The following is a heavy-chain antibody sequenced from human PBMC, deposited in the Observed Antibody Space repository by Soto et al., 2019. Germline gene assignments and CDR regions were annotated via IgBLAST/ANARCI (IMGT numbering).Heavy chain of an antibody. J-gene: IGHJ4*02. V-gene: IGHV4-59*01. Sequence: SETLSLTCTVSGGSISSYYWSWIRQPPGKGLEWIGYIYYSGSTNYNPSLKSRVTISVDTSKNQFSLKLSSVTAADTAVYYCARALYNRFDYWGQGTLVTVSS. CDR1: GGSISSYY. CDR3: ARALYNRFDY. CDR2: IYYSGST. D-gene: IGHD1-20*01.